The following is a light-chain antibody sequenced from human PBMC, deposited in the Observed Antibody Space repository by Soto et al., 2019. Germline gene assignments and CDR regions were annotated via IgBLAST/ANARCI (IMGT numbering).Light chain of an antibody. CDR1: QSVSNK. J-gene: IGKJ1*01. V-gene: IGKV3-15*01. CDR2: DAS. CDR3: QQYNDWPRT. Sequence: EIVMTQSPATLSVSPGERATLSCRASQSVSNKLAWYQHKPGQAPRLLIYDASTWATGIPARFSGSGSGTEFTLTISSLQSEDFAVYYCQQYNDWPRTFGQGTKVEIK.